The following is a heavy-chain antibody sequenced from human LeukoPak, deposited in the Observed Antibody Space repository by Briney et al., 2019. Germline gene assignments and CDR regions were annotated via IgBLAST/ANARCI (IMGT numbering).Heavy chain of an antibody. CDR1: GGSIGTYY. J-gene: IGHJ6*03. V-gene: IGHV4-59*08. CDR3: ARHIGGGIEDMDV. CDR2: IYVTGT. D-gene: IGHD3-16*02. Sequence: SETLSLTCTVSGGSIGTYYWSWVRQSPGTGLEWIGYIYVTGTRYNPYLQSRVTISVDRSRNQFFLKMTSVTAADTAVYYCARHIGGGIEDMDVWGRGTKVTVSS.